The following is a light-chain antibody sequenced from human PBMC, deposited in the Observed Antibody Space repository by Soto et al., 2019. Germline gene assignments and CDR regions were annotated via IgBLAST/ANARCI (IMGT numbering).Light chain of an antibody. CDR1: QDVSIW. Sequence: DVQMTQSPSSLSASVGDKVTITCRASQDVSIWLAWFQQKPGEAPKFLIYGASSLQSGVPSRFSGTGSGTDFTLTINSLQPEDFATYYCLQAKSFPRTFGGGTKVEVK. CDR3: LQAKSFPRT. CDR2: GAS. V-gene: IGKV1-12*01. J-gene: IGKJ4*01.